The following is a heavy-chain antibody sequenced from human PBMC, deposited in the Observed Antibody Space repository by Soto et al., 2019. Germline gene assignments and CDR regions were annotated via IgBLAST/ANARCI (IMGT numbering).Heavy chain of an antibody. CDR1: GGSISSYY. J-gene: IGHJ4*02. D-gene: IGHD7-27*01. CDR3: ARTVMPVGNLAAFDH. CDR2: LYYSGIT. Sequence: SETLSLTCTVSGGSISSYYWSWIRQPPGKGLEWIGYLYYSGITNYNPSLKSRVSTSLDPSKNQFSLKLTSVTAADTAVYFCARTVMPVGNLAAFDHWGQGVLVTVSS. V-gene: IGHV4-59*01.